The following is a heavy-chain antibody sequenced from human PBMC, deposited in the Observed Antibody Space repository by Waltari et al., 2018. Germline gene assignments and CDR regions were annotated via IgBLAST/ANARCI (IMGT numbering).Heavy chain of an antibody. J-gene: IGHJ3*02. D-gene: IGHD5-18*01. V-gene: IGHV4-39*01. CDR3: ARQTWIQLWLYAFDI. CDR2: IYYSGST. CDR1: GGSISSSSYY. Sequence: QLQESGPGLVKPSETLSLTCTVSGGSISSSSYYWGWIRQPPGKGLEWIGSIYYSGSTYYNPSLKSRVTISVDTSKNQFSLKLSSVTAADTAVYYCARQTWIQLWLYAFDIWGQGTMVTVSS.